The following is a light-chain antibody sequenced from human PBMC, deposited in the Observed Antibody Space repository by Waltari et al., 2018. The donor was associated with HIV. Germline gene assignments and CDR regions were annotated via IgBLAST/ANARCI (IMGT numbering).Light chain of an antibody. CDR2: AAS. J-gene: IGKJ1*01. V-gene: IGKV1-39*01. CDR1: QSIISY. Sequence: DIQMTQSPSSLSASVGDRVTITCRASQSIISYLNWYQQKPGEAPKLLIYAASSLQSGVSSRFSGSGSGTDFTLTISSLQPEDFATYYCQQSYSLPRTFGQGTKVEIK. CDR3: QQSYSLPRT.